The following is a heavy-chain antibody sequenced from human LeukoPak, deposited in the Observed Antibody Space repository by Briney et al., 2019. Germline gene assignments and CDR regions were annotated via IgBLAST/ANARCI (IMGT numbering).Heavy chain of an antibody. CDR3: ARWSSDSGSYYFY. D-gene: IGHD1-26*01. J-gene: IGHJ4*02. V-gene: IGHV1-2*02. CDR1: GYTFTGYY. Sequence: ASVNVSCKASGYTFTGYYMHWVRQAPGQGLEWMGWINPNSGGTNYAQKLQGRVTMTTDTSTSTAYMELRSLRSDDTAVYYCARWSSDSGSYYFYWGQGTLVTVSS. CDR2: INPNSGGT.